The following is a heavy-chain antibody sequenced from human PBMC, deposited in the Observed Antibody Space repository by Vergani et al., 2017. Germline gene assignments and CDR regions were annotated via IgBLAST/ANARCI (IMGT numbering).Heavy chain of an antibody. V-gene: IGHV4-59*13. CDR1: GGSISSYY. Sequence: QVQLQESGPGLVKPSETLSLTCIVSGGSISSYYWSWIRQPPGKGLDWIGYIYYTGSTNYNPSLKSRVTISVDTSKNQFSLKLSSVTAADTAVYYCAREVGSYYGSDWGQVTLVTVSS. D-gene: IGHD3-10*01. CDR2: IYYTGST. J-gene: IGHJ4*02. CDR3: AREVGSYYGSD.